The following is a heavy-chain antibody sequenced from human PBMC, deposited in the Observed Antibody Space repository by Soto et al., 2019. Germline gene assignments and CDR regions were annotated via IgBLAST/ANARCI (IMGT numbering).Heavy chain of an antibody. J-gene: IGHJ4*02. CDR1: GGSISSGGYS. CDR2: IYHSGST. CDR3: ARVPVL. Sequence: SETLSLTCAVSGGSISSGGYSWSWIRQPPGKGLEWIGYIYHSGSTYYNPSLKSRVTISVDRSKNQFSLKLSSVTAADTAVYYRARVPVLRGQGTLVTVSS. V-gene: IGHV4-30-2*01.